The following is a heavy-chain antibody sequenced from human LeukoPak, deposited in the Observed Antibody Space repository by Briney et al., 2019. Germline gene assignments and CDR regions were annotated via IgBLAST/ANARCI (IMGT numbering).Heavy chain of an antibody. Sequence: PSETLSLTCAVSGASISSSNWWSWVRQPPGKGLEWIGEMYHSGSTNYNPSLKSRVTISVDKSKNQFSLKLSSVTAADTAVYYCARGEFDGGVYFDYWGQGTLVTVSS. D-gene: IGHD3-16*01. J-gene: IGHJ4*02. CDR3: ARGEFDGGVYFDY. CDR1: GASISSSNW. CDR2: MYHSGST. V-gene: IGHV4-4*02.